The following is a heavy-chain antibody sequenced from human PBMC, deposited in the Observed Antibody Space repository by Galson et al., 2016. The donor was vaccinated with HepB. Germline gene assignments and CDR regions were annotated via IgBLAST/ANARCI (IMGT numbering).Heavy chain of an antibody. CDR2: INSDGSII. Sequence: SLRLSCAASGFTLSGYWLHWVRHAPGKGLVWVSRINSDGSIINYADSVKGRFTISRDNAENTLYLQMNSLRAEDAAVYYCSRVNYYGSGGQQNLDYWGQGTLVTVSS. J-gene: IGHJ4*02. CDR3: SRVNYYGSGGQQNLDY. V-gene: IGHV3-74*01. CDR1: GFTLSGYW. D-gene: IGHD3-10*01.